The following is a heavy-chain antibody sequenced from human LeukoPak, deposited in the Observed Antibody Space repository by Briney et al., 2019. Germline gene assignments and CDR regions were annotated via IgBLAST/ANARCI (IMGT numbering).Heavy chain of an antibody. D-gene: IGHD2-2*01. V-gene: IGHV1-46*01. CDR2: INPSGGST. CDR3: ARERTTSKVVPAANDY. CDR1: GYTFTSYS. Sequence: GASVKVSCKASGYTFTSYSMHWVRQAPGQGLEWMGIINPSGGSTSYAQKFQGRVTMTRDTSTSTVYMELSSLRSEDTAVYYCARERTTSKVVPAANDYWGQGTLVTVSS. J-gene: IGHJ4*02.